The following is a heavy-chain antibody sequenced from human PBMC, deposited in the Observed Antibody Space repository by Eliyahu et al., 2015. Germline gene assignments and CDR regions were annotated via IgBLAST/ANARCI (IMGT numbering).Heavy chain of an antibody. CDR2: XYHSGST. CDR1: GYSISSGYX. D-gene: IGHD3-10*01. Sequence: QVQLQESGPGLVKPSETLSLTCAVSGYSISSGYXWGWIRQPPGKGLEWIGSXYHSGSTYYNPSLKSRVTISVDTSKNQFSLKLSSVTAADTAVYYCARVRRESLYYFDYWGQGTLITVSS. J-gene: IGHJ4*02. CDR3: ARVRRESLYYFDY. V-gene: IGHV4-38-2*01.